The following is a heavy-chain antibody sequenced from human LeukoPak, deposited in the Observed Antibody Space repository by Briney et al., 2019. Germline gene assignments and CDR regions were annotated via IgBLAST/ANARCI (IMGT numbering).Heavy chain of an antibody. J-gene: IGHJ6*03. Sequence: GGSLRLSCAASGFTFSSYSMNWVRQAPGKGLEWVSYISSSSSTIYYADSVKGRFTISRDNAKNSLYLQMNSLRAEDTAVYYCARPRTYYYMDVWGKGTTVTISS. CDR2: ISSSSSTI. V-gene: IGHV3-48*01. CDR3: ARPRTYYYMDV. CDR1: GFTFSSYS.